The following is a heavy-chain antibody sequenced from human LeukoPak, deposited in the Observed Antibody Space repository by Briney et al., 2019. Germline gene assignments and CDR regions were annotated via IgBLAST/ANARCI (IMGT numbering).Heavy chain of an antibody. CDR1: GGSISSYY. V-gene: IGHV4-4*07. CDR2: IYTSGST. J-gene: IGHJ2*01. Sequence: SETLSLTCTVSGGSISSYYWSWIRQPAGKGLEWIGRIYTSGSTNYNPSLTSRVTMSVDTSKNQFSLKLRSVTAADTAVYYCARDPGYSSGWYWYFDLWGRGTLVTVSS. D-gene: IGHD6-19*01. CDR3: ARDPGYSSGWYWYFDL.